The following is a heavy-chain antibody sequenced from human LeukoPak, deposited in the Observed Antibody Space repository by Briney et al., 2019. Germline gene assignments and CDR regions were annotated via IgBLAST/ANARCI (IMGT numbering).Heavy chain of an antibody. CDR2: INPNSGGT. V-gene: IGHV1-2*04. D-gene: IGHD5-24*01. CDR3: AREGGRDGYNYYYGMDV. Sequence: ASVKVSCKASGYTFTGYYMHWVRQAPGQGLEWMGWINPNSGGTNYAQKFQGWVTMTRDTSISTAYMELSRLRSDDTAVYYCAREGGRDGYNYYYGMDVWGQGTTVTVSS. CDR1: GYTFTGYY. J-gene: IGHJ6*02.